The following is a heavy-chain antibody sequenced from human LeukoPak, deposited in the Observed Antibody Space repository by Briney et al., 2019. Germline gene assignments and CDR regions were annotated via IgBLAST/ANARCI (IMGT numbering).Heavy chain of an antibody. D-gene: IGHD3-9*01. CDR3: ATGGILTGYYRWDAFDI. V-gene: IGHV1-24*01. CDR1: GGTFSSYA. J-gene: IGHJ3*02. CDR2: FDPEDGET. Sequence: GASVKVSCKASGGTFSSYAISWVRQAPGQGLEWMGGFDPEDGETIYAQKFQGRVTMTEDTSTDTAYMELSSLRSEDTAVYYCATGGILTGYYRWDAFDIWGQGTMVTVSS.